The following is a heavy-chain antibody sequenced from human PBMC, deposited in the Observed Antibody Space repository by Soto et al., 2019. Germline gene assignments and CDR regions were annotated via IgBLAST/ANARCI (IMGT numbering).Heavy chain of an antibody. J-gene: IGHJ4*02. V-gene: IGHV3-33*01. D-gene: IGHD3-22*01. CDR1: GFTFSSYG. Sequence: GGSLRLSCAASGFTFSSYGMHWVRQAPGKGLEWVAVIWYDGSNKYYADSVKGRFTISRDNSKNTLYLQMNSLRAEDTAVYYCARVDLAYYDSNPAGGFDYWGQGTLVTVSS. CDR2: IWYDGSNK. CDR3: ARVDLAYYDSNPAGGFDY.